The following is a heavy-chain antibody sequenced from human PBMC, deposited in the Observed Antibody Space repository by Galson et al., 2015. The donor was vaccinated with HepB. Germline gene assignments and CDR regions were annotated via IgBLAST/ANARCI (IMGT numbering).Heavy chain of an antibody. V-gene: IGHV1-46*01. CDR2: INPSDGST. D-gene: IGHD1-26*01. J-gene: IGHJ4*02. CDR1: GYTFINHY. Sequence: SVKVSCKASGYTFINHYMHWVRQAPGQGLEWMGMINPSDGSTTYAQKFQGRVIMTRDTSTSTVFMEMSSLRAEDTAVYYCATSVGSTNTLDYWGRGTLVTVSS. CDR3: ATSVGSTNTLDY.